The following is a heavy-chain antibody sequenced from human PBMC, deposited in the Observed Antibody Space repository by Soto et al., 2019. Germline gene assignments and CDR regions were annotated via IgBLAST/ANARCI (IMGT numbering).Heavy chain of an antibody. J-gene: IGHJ6*04. CDR3: AKIRGYCSSTSCYGPLNV. CDR1: GFTFSSYA. V-gene: IGHV3-23*01. Sequence: PGGSLKLSCAASGFTFSSYAMSWVRQAPGKGLEWVSAISGSGGSTYYADSVKGRFTISRDNSKNTLYLQMNSLRAEDTAVYYCAKIRGYCSSTSCYGPLNVWGKGTTVTVSS. D-gene: IGHD2-2*01. CDR2: ISGSGGST.